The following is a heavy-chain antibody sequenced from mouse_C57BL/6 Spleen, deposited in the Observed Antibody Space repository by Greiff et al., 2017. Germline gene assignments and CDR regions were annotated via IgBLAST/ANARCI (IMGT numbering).Heavy chain of an antibody. V-gene: IGHV1-52*01. CDR1: GYTFTSYW. CDR3: ARGGALLGRGGDC. D-gene: IGHD4-1*01. J-gene: IGHJ2*01. Sequence: QVQLKQPGAELVRPGSSVKLSCKASGYTFTSYWMHWVKQRPIQGLEWIGNIDPSDSETHYNQKFKDKATLTVDKSSSTAYMQLSSLTSEDSAVYYCARGGALLGRGGDCWGQGTTLTVSS. CDR2: IDPSDSET.